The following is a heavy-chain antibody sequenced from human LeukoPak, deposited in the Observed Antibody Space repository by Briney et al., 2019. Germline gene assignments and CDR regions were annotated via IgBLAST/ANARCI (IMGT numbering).Heavy chain of an antibody. CDR3: ARGAFMITFGGVIAYDAFDI. D-gene: IGHD3-16*02. J-gene: IGHJ3*02. Sequence: PGGSLRLSCAASGFTVSSNYMSWVRQAPGKGLEWVSVIYSGGSTYYADSVKGRFTISRDNSKNTLYLQMNSLRAEDTAVYYCARGAFMITFGGVIAYDAFDIWGQGTMVTVSS. V-gene: IGHV3-53*01. CDR2: IYSGGST. CDR1: GFTVSSNY.